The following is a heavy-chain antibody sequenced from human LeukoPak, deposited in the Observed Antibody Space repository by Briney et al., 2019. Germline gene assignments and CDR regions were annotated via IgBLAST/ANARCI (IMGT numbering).Heavy chain of an antibody. Sequence: GGSLRLSCAASGFTFSSYSMNWVRQAPGKGLEWVSSISSSSSYIYYADSVKGRFTISRDNAKNSLYLQMNSLRAEDTAVYYCARLRGYSYGMDVWGQGTTVTVSS. CDR3: ARLRGYSYGMDV. D-gene: IGHD5-18*01. CDR1: GFTFSSYS. V-gene: IGHV3-21*01. J-gene: IGHJ6*02. CDR2: ISSSSSYI.